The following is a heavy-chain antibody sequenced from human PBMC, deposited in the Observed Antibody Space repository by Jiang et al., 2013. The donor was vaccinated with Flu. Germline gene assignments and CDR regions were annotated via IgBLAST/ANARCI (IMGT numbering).Heavy chain of an antibody. J-gene: IGHJ4*02. V-gene: IGHV3-33*01. CDR2: IWYDGSNK. Sequence: HWVRQAPGKGLEWVAVIWYDGSNKYYADSVKGRFTISRDNSKNTLYLQMNSLRAEDTAVYYCARDRDDSSGFFDYWGQGTLVTVSS. D-gene: IGHD3-22*01. CDR3: ARDRDDSSGFFDY.